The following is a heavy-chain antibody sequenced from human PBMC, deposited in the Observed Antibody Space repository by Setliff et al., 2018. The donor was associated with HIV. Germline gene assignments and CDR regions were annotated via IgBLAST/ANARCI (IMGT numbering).Heavy chain of an antibody. J-gene: IGHJ3*02. CDR3: ARDRNYQDTSGYWQVFDI. D-gene: IGHD3-22*01. CDR2: VHHSGST. Sequence: TLSLTCTVSDGSFSSDYWAWIRQPPGKGLEWIGGVHHSGSTHYNPSLRSRVTISPQTSKNQFSLELTSVTAADTAVYYCARDRNYQDTSGYWQVFDIWGQGTMVTVSS. V-gene: IGHV4-38-2*02. CDR1: DGSFSSDY.